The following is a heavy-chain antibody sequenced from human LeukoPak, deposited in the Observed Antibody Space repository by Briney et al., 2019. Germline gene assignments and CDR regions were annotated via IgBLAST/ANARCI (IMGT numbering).Heavy chain of an antibody. D-gene: IGHD6-13*01. J-gene: IGHJ5*02. CDR3: ARDLGYSSSWTRWFDP. V-gene: IGHV4-4*02. CDR2: IYHSGRT. Sequence: PSETLSLTCAVSGGSISSTNWWSWVRQPPGKGIEWIGSIYHSGRTYYNPSLKSRVTISVDTSKNQFSLKLSSVTAADTAVYYCARDLGYSSSWTRWFDPWGQGTLVTVSS. CDR1: GGSISSTNW.